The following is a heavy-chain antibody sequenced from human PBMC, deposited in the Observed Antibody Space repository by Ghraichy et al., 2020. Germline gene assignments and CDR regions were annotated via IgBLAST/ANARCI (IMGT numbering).Heavy chain of an antibody. V-gene: IGHV3-21*01. D-gene: IGHD5-12*01. CDR3: ARDREAIDGYDPGSH. CDR2: ISSSSSYI. Sequence: GGSLRLSCAASGFTFSSYSMNWVRQAPGKGLEWVSSISSSSSYIYYADSVKGRFTISRDNAKNSLYLQMNSLRAEDTAVYYCARDREAIDGYDPGSHWGQGTLVTVSS. CDR1: GFTFSSYS. J-gene: IGHJ4*02.